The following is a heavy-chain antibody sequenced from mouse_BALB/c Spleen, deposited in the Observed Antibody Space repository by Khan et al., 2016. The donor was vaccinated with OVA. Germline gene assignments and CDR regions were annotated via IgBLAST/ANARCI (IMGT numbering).Heavy chain of an antibody. J-gene: IGHJ3*01. D-gene: IGHD2-4*01. Sequence: EVKLLESGPGLVKPSQSLSLTCTVTGYSITSEYAWNWIRQFPGNKLEWMGYINYSGNTRFNPSLRSRISITRDTSKNQFILQLNSVTTVDTATYYCARKDYYDYDPFPYWGQGTLGTVSA. CDR3: ARKDYYDYDPFPY. CDR1: GYSITSEYA. V-gene: IGHV3-2*02. CDR2: INYSGNT.